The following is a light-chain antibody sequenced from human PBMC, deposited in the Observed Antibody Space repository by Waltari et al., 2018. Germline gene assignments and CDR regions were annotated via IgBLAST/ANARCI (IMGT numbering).Light chain of an antibody. CDR2: DAS. V-gene: IGKV3-11*01. Sequence: EIVLTQSPATLSLSPGDRATLSCRASQSVSKFVDWYQQTPGQAPRLLIYDASIRATGIPARFSGSGSGTDFTLTISSLEPEDFAVYYCQQRTAFGQGIKLEIK. CDR3: QQRTA. CDR1: QSVSKF. J-gene: IGKJ2*01.